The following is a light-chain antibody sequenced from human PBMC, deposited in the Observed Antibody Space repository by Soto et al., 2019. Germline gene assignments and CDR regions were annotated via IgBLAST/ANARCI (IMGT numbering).Light chain of an antibody. CDR3: QKYNSYSGT. V-gene: IGKV1-5*01. J-gene: IGKJ1*01. CDR1: QRISSW. CDR2: DAS. Sequence: DIQITQSPCARSASVGEGVTITCLASQRISSWLAWYQQKPGKAPKLLIYDASSLESGVPSRFSGSGSGTAFTLTISSLQPDDFATYYCQKYNSYSGTFGQGTKVDIK.